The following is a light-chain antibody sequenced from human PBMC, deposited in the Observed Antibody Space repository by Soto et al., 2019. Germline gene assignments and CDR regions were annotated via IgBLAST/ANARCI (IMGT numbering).Light chain of an antibody. V-gene: IGKV4-1*01. CDR3: QQYYDAYT. CDR2: WAS. J-gene: IGKJ2*01. CDR1: QSVLYDSNNKNY. Sequence: DIVMTQSPDSLAVSLGERATINCKSSQSVLYDSNNKNYLAWCQQKPGQPPKLLIYWASTRESGVPDRFSGSGSGTDFTLTISSLQAEDVAVYYCQQYYDAYTFGQGTRLEIK.